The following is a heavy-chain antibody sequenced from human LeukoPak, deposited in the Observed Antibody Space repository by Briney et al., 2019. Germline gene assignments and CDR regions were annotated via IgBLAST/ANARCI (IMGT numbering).Heavy chain of an antibody. V-gene: IGHV3-21*01. D-gene: IGHD1-26*01. CDR1: GFTFSSYS. CDR3: ARDELHTGTYFPFDY. CDR2: ISSSGSYI. Sequence: PGGSLRLSCAASGFTFSSYSLNWVRLAPGKGLEWVSSISSSGSYIYYADSVKGRFTISRDNAKNSLYLRMNSLRAEDTAVYYCARDELHTGTYFPFDYWGQGTLVTVSS. J-gene: IGHJ4*02.